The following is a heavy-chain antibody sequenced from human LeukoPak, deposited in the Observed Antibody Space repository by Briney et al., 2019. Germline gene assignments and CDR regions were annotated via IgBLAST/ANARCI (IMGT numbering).Heavy chain of an antibody. CDR1: GGSISSYY. V-gene: IGHV4-4*07. D-gene: IGHD1-14*01. CDR3: ARVIDRGVYYYYYGMDV. Sequence: SETLSLTCTVSGGSISSYYWSWIRQPAGKGLEWIGRIYTSGSTNYNPSLKSRVTMSVDTSKNQFSLKLSSVTAADTAVYYCARVIDRGVYYYYYGMDVWGQGTTVTVS. J-gene: IGHJ6*02. CDR2: IYTSGST.